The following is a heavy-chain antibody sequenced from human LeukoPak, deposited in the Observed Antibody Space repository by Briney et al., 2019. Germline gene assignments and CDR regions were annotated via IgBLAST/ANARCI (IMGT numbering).Heavy chain of an antibody. J-gene: IGHJ4*02. Sequence: GESLRLSCVASGFTLSSHAMAWVRQAPGKGLEWVPAIGGRGGSTYYADSVKGRFTISRDNSKNTLYLQMNSLRAEDTALYYCARDPGVVAFHYFDFWGQGTLVTVSS. V-gene: IGHV3-23*01. CDR2: IGGRGGST. D-gene: IGHD3-3*01. CDR3: ARDPGVVAFHYFDF. CDR1: GFTLSSHA.